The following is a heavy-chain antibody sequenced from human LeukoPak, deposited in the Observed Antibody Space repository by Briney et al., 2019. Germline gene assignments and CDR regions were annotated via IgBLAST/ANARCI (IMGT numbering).Heavy chain of an antibody. Sequence: ASVKVSCKASGYTFTGYYMHWVRQAPGQGLEWMGWINPNSGGTNYAQKFQGRVTMTRDTSISTAYMELSRLRSEDTAVYYCAADSRIAAAGTGYMDVWGKGTTVTVSS. CDR2: INPNSGGT. V-gene: IGHV1-2*02. CDR3: AADSRIAAAGTGYMDV. D-gene: IGHD6-13*01. CDR1: GYTFTGYY. J-gene: IGHJ6*03.